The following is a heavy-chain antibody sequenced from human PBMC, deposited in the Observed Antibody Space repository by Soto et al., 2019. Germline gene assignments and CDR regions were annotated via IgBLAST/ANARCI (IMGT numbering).Heavy chain of an antibody. CDR1: GFTFNNYD. Sequence: EVPLAESGGNMVQPGGSLRLSCVASGFTFNNYDMHWVRQAPGKGLEYVSSISSNGGTTYYGNSVKGRFTISRDNSKNTLYPQMGSLRPEDMAVYYCVRRVSGNYDYWGQGTLVTVSS. D-gene: IGHD1-7*01. J-gene: IGHJ4*02. CDR3: VRRVSGNYDY. CDR2: ISSNGGTT. V-gene: IGHV3-64*01.